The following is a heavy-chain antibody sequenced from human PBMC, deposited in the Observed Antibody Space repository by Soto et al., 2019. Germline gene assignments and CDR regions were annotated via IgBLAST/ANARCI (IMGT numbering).Heavy chain of an antibody. V-gene: IGHV1-2*02. CDR2: SKPNSGGT. CDR1: GYTFTGYY. Sequence: GXSLKVSFQAFGYTFTGYYIHWVRQAPGQGLELMGWSKPNSGGTNYAQKFQGRVTMTRDTSISTAYMELSRLRSDDTAVYYCARGVPYYDFWSGYYSPFYYYYYYGMDVWGQGTTVTVSS. D-gene: IGHD3-3*01. J-gene: IGHJ6*02. CDR3: ARGVPYYDFWSGYYSPFYYYYYYGMDV.